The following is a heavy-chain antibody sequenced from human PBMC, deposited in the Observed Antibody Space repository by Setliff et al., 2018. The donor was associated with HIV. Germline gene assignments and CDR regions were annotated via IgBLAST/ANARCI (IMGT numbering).Heavy chain of an antibody. V-gene: IGHV1-46*01. CDR2: IHPSGGST. D-gene: IGHD2-15*01. Sequence: ASVKVPCKASGYTFTRYYIHWVRQAPGQGLEWMGVIHPSGGSTSYAQSFQDRVTMTRDTSTSTVYLELSSLRSEDTAVYYCARVRYCSGGSCYGGEYWFDPWGQGTLVTVSS. CDR3: ARVRYCSGGSCYGGEYWFDP. CDR1: GYTFTRYY. J-gene: IGHJ5*02.